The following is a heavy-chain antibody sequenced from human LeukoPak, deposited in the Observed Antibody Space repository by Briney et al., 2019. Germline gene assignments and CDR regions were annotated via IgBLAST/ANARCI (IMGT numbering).Heavy chain of an antibody. CDR1: GFTFSRYW. CDR3: ARDREMGTIRNGFDV. Sequence: GGSLRLSCAASGFTFSRYWMNWVRQAPGKGLEWVSSISTSSSYIYYADSVKGRFTVSRDNAKNSLFLQMNSLRAEDTALYYCARDREMGTIRNGFDVWGQGTIVSVSS. V-gene: IGHV3-21*01. D-gene: IGHD5-24*01. CDR2: ISTSSSYI. J-gene: IGHJ3*01.